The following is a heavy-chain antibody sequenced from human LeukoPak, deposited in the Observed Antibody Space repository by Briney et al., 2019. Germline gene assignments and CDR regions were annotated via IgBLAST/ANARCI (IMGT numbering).Heavy chain of an antibody. J-gene: IGHJ6*02. Sequence: PGGSLRLSCAASGFTFSSYGMHWVRQAPGKGLEWVAVIWYDGSNKYYADSVKGRFTISRDNSKNTLYLQMNSLRAEDTAVYYCARPKSTYYGSGSVPIYYYGMDVWGQGTTVTVSS. V-gene: IGHV3-33*08. CDR3: ARPKSTYYGSGSVPIYYYGMDV. CDR1: GFTFSSYG. CDR2: IWYDGSNK. D-gene: IGHD3-10*01.